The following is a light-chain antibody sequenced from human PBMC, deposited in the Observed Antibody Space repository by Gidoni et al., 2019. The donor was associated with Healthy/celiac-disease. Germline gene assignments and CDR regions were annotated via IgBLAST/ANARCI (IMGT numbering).Light chain of an antibody. J-gene: IGLJ2*01. CDR2: EVS. V-gene: IGLV2-23*02. CDR1: SSDVVSYNL. CDR3: CSYAGSSTSVV. Sequence: QYALTQPASAFGSPGRSSPITCSCTATSSDVVSYNLVSWYQQHPGKAPKLMIYEVSKRPSGVSNRFSGSKSGDTASLTISGLQAEDEADYYCCSYAGSSTSVVFGGGTKLTVL.